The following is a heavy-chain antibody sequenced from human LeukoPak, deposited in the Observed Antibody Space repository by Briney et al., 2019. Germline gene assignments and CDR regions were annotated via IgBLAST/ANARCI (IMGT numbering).Heavy chain of an antibody. CDR3: VKDLSGSYSFDY. CDR1: GFTFSSYG. J-gene: IGHJ4*02. V-gene: IGHV3-64D*06. CDR2: ISSNGGST. Sequence: GGSLRLSCSASGFTFSSYGIHWVRQAPGKGLEYVSAISSNGGSTYCADSVKGRFTISRDNSKNTLYLQMSSLKAEDTAVYYCVKDLSGSYSFDYWGQGTLVTVSS. D-gene: IGHD1-26*01.